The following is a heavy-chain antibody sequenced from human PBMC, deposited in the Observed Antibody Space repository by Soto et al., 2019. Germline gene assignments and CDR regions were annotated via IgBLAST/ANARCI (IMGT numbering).Heavy chain of an antibody. J-gene: IGHJ5*02. V-gene: IGHV4-59*01. D-gene: IGHD2-8*01. CDR2: AYYSGDT. CDR1: GGSISRYC. CDR3: ARDRSTYGGGGTGEVKENWFDP. Sequence: SETLSLTCSVAGGSISRYCWSWIRQPPGKGLEWIGYAYYSGDTGYNPPLQSRVTMAVDTSKNQVSLKLTSVTAADTAVYYCARDRSTYGGGGTGEVKENWFDPWGQGALVTVSS.